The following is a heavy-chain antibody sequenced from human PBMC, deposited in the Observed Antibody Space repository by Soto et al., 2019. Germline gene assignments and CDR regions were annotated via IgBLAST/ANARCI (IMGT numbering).Heavy chain of an antibody. CDR3: AKDQDVYYDHGMDV. Sequence: QVQLVESGGGVVQPGRSLRLSCAASGFTFSSYGMHWVRQAPGKGLEWVAVISFDGSNKYYADSVKGRFTISRDNSKNTVYLQMNSLRAEDTAVYYCAKDQDVYYDHGMDVWGQGTTVTVSS. CDR1: GFTFSSYG. CDR2: ISFDGSNK. V-gene: IGHV3-30*18. J-gene: IGHJ6*02.